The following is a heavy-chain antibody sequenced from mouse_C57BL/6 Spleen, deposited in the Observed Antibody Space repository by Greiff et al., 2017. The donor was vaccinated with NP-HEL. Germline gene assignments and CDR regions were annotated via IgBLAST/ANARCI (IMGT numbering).Heavy chain of an antibody. CDR1: GYTFTDYE. D-gene: IGHD2-1*01. Sequence: VQLQQSGAELVRPGASVTLSCKASGYTFTDYEMHWVKQTPVHGLEWIGAIDPETGGTAYNQKFKGKAILTADKSSSTAYMELRSLTSEDSAVYYYTRGESNYPWFAYWGQGTLVTVSA. J-gene: IGHJ3*01. CDR2: IDPETGGT. V-gene: IGHV1-15*01. CDR3: TRGESNYPWFAY.